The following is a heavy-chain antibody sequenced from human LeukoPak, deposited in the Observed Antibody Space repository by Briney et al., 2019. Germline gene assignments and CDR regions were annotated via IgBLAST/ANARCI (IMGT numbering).Heavy chain of an antibody. CDR2: IYWNDNK. CDR3: AHERSGWPEGLFDC. Sequence: SGPTLVNPTQTLTLTCTFSGFSLSTSGVGVGWIRQPPGKALEWLASIYWNDNKRHSPSLKSRPTITKDTSKNQVVLTMTNVDPADTATYYCAHERSGWPEGLFDCWGQGALVTVSS. D-gene: IGHD6-19*01. V-gene: IGHV2-5*01. CDR1: GFSLSTSGVG. J-gene: IGHJ4*02.